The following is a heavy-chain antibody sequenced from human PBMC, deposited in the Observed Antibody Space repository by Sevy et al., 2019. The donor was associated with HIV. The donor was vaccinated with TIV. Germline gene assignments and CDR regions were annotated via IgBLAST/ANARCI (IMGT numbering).Heavy chain of an antibody. V-gene: IGHV1-2*02. D-gene: IGHD2-2*02. CDR1: GYTFTDYY. CDR3: ARVVEPAGIDPYYYGVDV. J-gene: IGHJ6*02. Sequence: ASVKVSCKASGYTFTDYYIHWVLQAPGQGLEWMGWINPKSGGTNYAQKFHGRVTMTRDTSISTAYMELSRLRSDDTAVYYCARVVEPAGIDPYYYGVDVWGPRATVTVSS. CDR2: INPKSGGT.